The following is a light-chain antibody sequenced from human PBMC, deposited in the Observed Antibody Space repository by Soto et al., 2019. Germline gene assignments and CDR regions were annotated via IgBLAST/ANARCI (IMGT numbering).Light chain of an antibody. Sequence: QSVLTQPPSASGTPGQRVTISCSGSSSNVGSNTVNWYQQLPGTAPQLLIYSNNQRPSRVPGRCSDSKPGTCASLAISGLPSEDEDDYYCAAWDVSLNGVVFGGGTKLTVL. CDR3: AAWDVSLNGVV. CDR1: SSNVGSNT. V-gene: IGLV1-44*01. J-gene: IGLJ2*01. CDR2: SNN.